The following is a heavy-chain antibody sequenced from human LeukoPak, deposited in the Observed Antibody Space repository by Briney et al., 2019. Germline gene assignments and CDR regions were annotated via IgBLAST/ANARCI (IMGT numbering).Heavy chain of an antibody. CDR1: GFTFSSYS. Sequence: MAGGSLRLSCAASGFTFSSYSMNWVRQAPGKGLEWVSAISSSGSYIYYADSVKGRFTISRDNAKTSLYLQMNSLRAEHTAVYYCARERSGDYAFWSGYYLRSDGIDVWGQGTTVTVSS. D-gene: IGHD3-3*01. V-gene: IGHV3-21*01. J-gene: IGHJ6*02. CDR3: ARERSGDYAFWSGYYLRSDGIDV. CDR2: ISSSGSYI.